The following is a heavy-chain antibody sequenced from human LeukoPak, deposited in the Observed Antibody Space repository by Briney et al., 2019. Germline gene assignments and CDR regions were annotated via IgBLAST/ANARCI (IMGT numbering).Heavy chain of an antibody. D-gene: IGHD3-10*01. CDR3: ARDAVLLRHYYFDY. Sequence: ASVKVSCKASGYTFTTYYMHWVRQAPGQGLEWMGIINPNGGSTSYAQKFQGRVTMTRDMSTSTVYMELSSLRSEDTAVYYCARDAVLLRHYYFDYWGQGTLVTVSS. J-gene: IGHJ4*02. V-gene: IGHV1-46*01. CDR2: INPNGGST. CDR1: GYTFTTYY.